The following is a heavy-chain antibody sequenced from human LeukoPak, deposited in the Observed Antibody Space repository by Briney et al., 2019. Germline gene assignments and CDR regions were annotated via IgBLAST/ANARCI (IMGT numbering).Heavy chain of an antibody. Sequence: GGSLRLPCAASGFTFSSYGMSWVRQAPGKGLEWVSAISGSGGSTYYADSVKGRFTISRDNSKNTLYLQMNSLRAEDTAVYYCARELGRWLPPLDYWGQGTLVTVSS. D-gene: IGHD5-24*01. CDR2: ISGSGGST. CDR1: GFTFSSYG. V-gene: IGHV3-23*01. J-gene: IGHJ4*02. CDR3: ARELGRWLPPLDY.